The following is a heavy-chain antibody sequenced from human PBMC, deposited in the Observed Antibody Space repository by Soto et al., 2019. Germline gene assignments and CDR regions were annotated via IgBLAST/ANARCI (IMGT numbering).Heavy chain of an antibody. CDR1: GGSISSGGYN. D-gene: IGHD5-12*01. V-gene: IGHV4-31*03. CDR2: IYYSGST. J-gene: IGHJ6*02. CDR3: ASSSEWLRLPWNYYYGMDV. Sequence: QVQLQESGPGLVKPSQTLSITCTVSGGSISSGGYNWSWIRQHPGKGLEWIGYIYYSGSTYYNPSLKSRVTISVDTSKNQFSLKLSSVTAADTAVYYCASSSEWLRLPWNYYYGMDVWDQGTTVTVSS.